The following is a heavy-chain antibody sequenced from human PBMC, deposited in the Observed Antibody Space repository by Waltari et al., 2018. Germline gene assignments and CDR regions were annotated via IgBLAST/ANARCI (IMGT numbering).Heavy chain of an antibody. D-gene: IGHD6-13*01. J-gene: IGHJ4*02. Sequence: VQLVQSGAEVKRPGASLKVSCKASGYTCTSYAMHWVRQVPGKGLDWMGWINGGSGDTKYSQKFQARVTITRDTSASTAYMELSSLTSEDTAVYYCARVKGYSSNWYYFDYWGQGTLVTVSA. CDR1: GYTCTSYA. CDR3: ARVKGYSSNWYYFDY. CDR2: INGGSGDT. V-gene: IGHV1-3*01.